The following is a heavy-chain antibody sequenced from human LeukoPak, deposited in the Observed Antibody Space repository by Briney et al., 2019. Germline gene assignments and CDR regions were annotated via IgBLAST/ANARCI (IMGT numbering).Heavy chain of an antibody. J-gene: IGHJ4*02. CDR3: VKEGDYGYYFDY. CDR1: GFTFSSYA. Sequence: GGSLRLSCSASGFTFSSYAMDWVRQAPRKGLEYVSTISSNGGSTYYADSVKGRFTISRDDSKNTLYLRMSSLRAEDTAVYYCVKEGDYGYYFDYWGQGTLVTVSS. CDR2: ISSNGGST. D-gene: IGHD3-16*01. V-gene: IGHV3-64D*06.